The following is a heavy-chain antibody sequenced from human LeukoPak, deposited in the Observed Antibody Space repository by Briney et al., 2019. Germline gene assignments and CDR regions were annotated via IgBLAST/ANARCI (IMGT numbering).Heavy chain of an antibody. CDR2: IYHSGST. V-gene: IGHV4-38-2*02. D-gene: IGHD3-22*01. CDR1: GYSISSGYY. CDR3: AREADYYDSSGGSFDI. J-gene: IGHJ3*02. Sequence: SETLSLTCTVSGYSISSGYYWGWVRQPPGKGLEWIGSIYHSGSTYYNPSLKSRVTISVDTSKNQFSLKLSSVTAADTAVYYSAREADYYDSSGGSFDICGQGTMVTVSS.